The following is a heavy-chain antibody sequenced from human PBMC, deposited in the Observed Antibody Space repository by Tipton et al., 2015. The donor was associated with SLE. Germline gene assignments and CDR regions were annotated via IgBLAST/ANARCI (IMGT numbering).Heavy chain of an antibody. CDR2: IQEDGSEK. J-gene: IGHJ4*02. CDR3: ARPYYDVLTGYYRPLDY. V-gene: IGHV3-7*03. D-gene: IGHD3-9*01. Sequence: SLRLSCAASGFTFSTYWMSWVRQAPGKGLEWVANIQEDGSEKHYVDSVKGRFTISRDNSRNTLFLQMNSLRADDTAVYYCARPYYDVLTGYYRPLDYWGQGALVTVSS. CDR1: GFTFSTYW.